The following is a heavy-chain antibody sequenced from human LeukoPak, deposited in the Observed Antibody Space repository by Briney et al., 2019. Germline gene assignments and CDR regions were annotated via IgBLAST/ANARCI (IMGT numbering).Heavy chain of an antibody. Sequence: GGSLRLPCVASGFTFSNYGMHWVRQAPGKGLEWVATITYDGSSEYYADSVKDRFTVSRDNSKNTLYLQMSSLKTEDTAVYYCAKRGDGGHKSLEYWGQGTLVIVSS. CDR2: ITYDGSSE. D-gene: IGHD3-16*01. CDR1: GFTFSNYG. J-gene: IGHJ4*02. V-gene: IGHV3-30*18. CDR3: AKRGDGGHKSLEY.